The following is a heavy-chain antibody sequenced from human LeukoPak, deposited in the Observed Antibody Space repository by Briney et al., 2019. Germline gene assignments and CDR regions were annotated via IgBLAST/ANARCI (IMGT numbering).Heavy chain of an antibody. D-gene: IGHD3-3*01. V-gene: IGHV1-18*01. Sequence: ASVKVSCKASGYTYINYGISWVRQAPGQGLEWMGWISPYNGKTNFAQKFQGRVTMTTDTSTSTAYMELRSLRSDDTAVYYCARDFSSGSDCFDPWGQGTLVTVSS. CDR2: ISPYNGKT. CDR1: GYTYINYG. CDR3: ARDFSSGSDCFDP. J-gene: IGHJ5*02.